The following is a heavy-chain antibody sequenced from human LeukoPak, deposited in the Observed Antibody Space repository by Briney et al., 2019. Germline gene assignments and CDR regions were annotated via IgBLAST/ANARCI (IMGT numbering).Heavy chain of an antibody. CDR2: IGGNDGTT. J-gene: IGHJ4*02. V-gene: IGHV3-23*01. CDR3: AKRDSSGSYPYYFDY. D-gene: IGHD3-22*01. Sequence: GGSLRLSCVASGFTFSTHAMSWVRLAPGKGLEWVSAIGGNDGTTYYADSVKGRFTISRDNSKDTLYLQMSSLRVEDTATYYCAKRDSSGSYPYYFDYWGQGTRVTVSS. CDR1: GFTFSTHA.